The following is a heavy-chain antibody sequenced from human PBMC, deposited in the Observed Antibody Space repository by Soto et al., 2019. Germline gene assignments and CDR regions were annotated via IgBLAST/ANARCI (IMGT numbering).Heavy chain of an antibody. J-gene: IGHJ4*02. V-gene: IGHV4-34*09. CDR1: GGSFSGYY. CDR2: IYYSGVT. CDR3: AREPSI. Sequence: SETLSLTCAVYGGSFSGYYWTWIRQPPGTGLEWIGYIYYSGVTYYNPSLKSRVTISVDTSKNQFSLRLSSVTAADTAVYYCAREPSIWGQGTLVTVS.